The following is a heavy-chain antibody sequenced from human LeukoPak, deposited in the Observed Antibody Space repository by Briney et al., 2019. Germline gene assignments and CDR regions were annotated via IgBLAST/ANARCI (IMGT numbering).Heavy chain of an antibody. D-gene: IGHD1-1*01. Sequence: SETLSLTCAVYGGPFSSYYWRWIRQSPGKGLEWIAEINHRGDTNYNPSVKSRVTISVDTSKNQFSLKVTSLTAADTAVYYCARGPTISETGYFDYWGQGTLVTVSS. CDR2: INHRGDT. CDR1: GGPFSSYY. J-gene: IGHJ4*03. V-gene: IGHV4-34*01. CDR3: ARGPTISETGYFDY.